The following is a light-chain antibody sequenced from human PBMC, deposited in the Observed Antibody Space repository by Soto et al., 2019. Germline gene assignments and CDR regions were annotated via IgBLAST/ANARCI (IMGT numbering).Light chain of an antibody. CDR2: KAS. Sequence: DIQMTQSPSPLSGSVGARVTITCRARQTISSWLAWYPQKPGKAPKLLIYKASTLKSGVPSRFSGSGSGTEFTLTISSLQPDDFATYYCQHYNSYSEAFGQGTKV. CDR1: QTISSW. CDR3: QHYNSYSEA. V-gene: IGKV1-5*03. J-gene: IGKJ1*01.